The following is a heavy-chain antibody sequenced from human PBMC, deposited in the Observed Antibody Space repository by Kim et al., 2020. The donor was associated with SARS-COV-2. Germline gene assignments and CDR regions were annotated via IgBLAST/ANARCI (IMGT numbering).Heavy chain of an antibody. D-gene: IGHD3-9*01. Sequence: SVKGRFTISRDNSKNTLYLQMNSLRAEDTAVYYCAKDYFDWGGSNIPFDPWGQGTLVTVSS. J-gene: IGHJ5*02. CDR3: AKDYFDWGGSNIPFDP. V-gene: IGHV3-30*02.